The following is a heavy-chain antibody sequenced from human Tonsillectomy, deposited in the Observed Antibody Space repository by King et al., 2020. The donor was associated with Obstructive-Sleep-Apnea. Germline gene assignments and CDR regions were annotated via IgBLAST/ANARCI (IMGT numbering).Heavy chain of an antibody. CDR3: ARTTVGPMVY. CDR2: IFSNDEK. D-gene: IGHD1-26*01. J-gene: IGHJ4*02. V-gene: IGHV2-26*01. Sequence: TLKESGPVLVKPTENLTLTCTVSGFSLSNARMGVSWIRQPPGKALEWLAHIFSNDEKSYSTSLKSRLTISKDTSKSQVVLTMTNMDPVDTATYYCARTTVGPMVYWGQGTLVTVSS. CDR1: GFSLSNARMG.